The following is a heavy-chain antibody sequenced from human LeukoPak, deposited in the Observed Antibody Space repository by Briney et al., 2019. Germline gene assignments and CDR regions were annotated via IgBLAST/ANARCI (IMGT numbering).Heavy chain of an antibody. CDR2: INHSGST. CDR3: ASTEDYSYGSDYYYYMDV. V-gene: IGHV4-34*01. J-gene: IGHJ6*03. CDR1: GGSFSGYY. Sequence: SETLSLTCAVYGGSFSGYYWSWIRQPPGRGLEWIGEINHSGSTNYNPSLKSRVTISVDTSKNQFSLKLSSVTAADTAVYYCASTEDYSYGSDYYYYMDVWGKGTTVTISS. D-gene: IGHD5-18*01.